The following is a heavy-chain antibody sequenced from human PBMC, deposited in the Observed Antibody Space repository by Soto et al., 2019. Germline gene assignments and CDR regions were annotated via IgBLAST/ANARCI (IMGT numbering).Heavy chain of an antibody. CDR3: AKDLSPPSAVAGTGFDY. J-gene: IGHJ4*02. CDR2: ISWNSGSI. D-gene: IGHD6-19*01. V-gene: IGHV3-9*01. CDR1: GFTFDDYA. Sequence: GGSLRLSCAASGFTFDDYAMHWVRQAPGKGLEWVSGISWNSGSIGYAASVKGRFTISRDNAKNSLYLQMNSLRAEDTALYYCAKDLSPPSAVAGTGFDYWGQGTLVTVSS.